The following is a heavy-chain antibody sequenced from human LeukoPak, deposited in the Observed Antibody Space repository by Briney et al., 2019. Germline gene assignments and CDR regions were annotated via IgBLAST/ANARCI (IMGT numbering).Heavy chain of an antibody. J-gene: IGHJ4*02. D-gene: IGHD3-16*01. Sequence: GGSLRLSCAASGFTFDFSAMHWLRQAPGKGLEWVSLITKDDGSTYYADSVKGRFTISRDNSKNSLYLQMNSLRTEDTAFYYCAKDSRGAAFWGEFEYWSQGTLVIVSS. CDR2: ITKDDGST. CDR1: GFTFDFSA. V-gene: IGHV3-43*02. CDR3: AKDSRGAAFWGEFEY.